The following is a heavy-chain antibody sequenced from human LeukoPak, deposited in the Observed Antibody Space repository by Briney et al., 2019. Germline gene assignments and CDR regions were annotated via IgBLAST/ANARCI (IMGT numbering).Heavy chain of an antibody. Sequence: GGSLRLSCAGSTFNFTNAWMNWVRQAPGRGLEWVGRIKSNTDGGTTDYAAPVKGRFTISRDDSKNTLYLQMSSLKTEVTAVYYCTTTTRPNWGQGTLVTVSS. CDR3: TTTTRPN. J-gene: IGHJ4*02. CDR1: TFNFTNAW. CDR2: IKSNTDGGTT. V-gene: IGHV3-15*01. D-gene: IGHD1-1*01.